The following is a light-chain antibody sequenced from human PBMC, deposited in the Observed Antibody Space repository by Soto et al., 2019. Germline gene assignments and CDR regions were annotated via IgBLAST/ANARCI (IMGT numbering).Light chain of an antibody. J-gene: IGLJ2*01. V-gene: IGLV4-69*01. CDR2: LNSDGSH. CDR3: QTWGTGM. Sequence: QSVLTQSPSASASLGASVKLTCTLSSGHSSYAIAWHQQQPEKGPRYLMKLNSDGSHSKGDGIPDRFSGSSSGAERYLTISSLQSEDEADYYCQTWGTGMIGGGTKLTVL. CDR1: SGHSSYA.